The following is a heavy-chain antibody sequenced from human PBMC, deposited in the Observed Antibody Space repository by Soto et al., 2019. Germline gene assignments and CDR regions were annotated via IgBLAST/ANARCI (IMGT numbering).Heavy chain of an antibody. Sequence: SETLSLTCTVSGGSISSYYWSWIRQPPGKGLEWIGYIYYSGSTNYNPSLKSRVTISVDTSKNQFSLKLSSVTAADTAVYYCARHRRAAENLDYWGQGTLVTVSS. V-gene: IGHV4-59*08. CDR1: GGSISSYY. D-gene: IGHD6-13*01. CDR2: IYYSGST. CDR3: ARHRRAAENLDY. J-gene: IGHJ4*02.